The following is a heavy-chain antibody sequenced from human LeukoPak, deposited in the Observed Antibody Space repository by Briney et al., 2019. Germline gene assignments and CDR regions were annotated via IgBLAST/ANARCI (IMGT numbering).Heavy chain of an antibody. CDR3: ASGEWPQNY. D-gene: IGHD3-10*01. V-gene: IGHV3-53*01. J-gene: IGHJ4*02. CDR1: GFTVSGKY. CDR2: IYSDGST. Sequence: GGSLRLSCAASGFTVSGKYMTGVRQAPGKGLEWVSLIYSDGSTFYADSVEGRFTISRDDSKNTLYLQMTSLRAEDTAVYYCASGEWPQNYWGQGTLVTVSS.